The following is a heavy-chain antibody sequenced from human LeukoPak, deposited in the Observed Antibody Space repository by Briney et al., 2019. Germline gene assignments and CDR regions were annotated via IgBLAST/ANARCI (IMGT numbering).Heavy chain of an antibody. CDR2: ISWNSGSI. D-gene: IGHD5-18*01. CDR1: GFTFDDYA. J-gene: IGHJ4*02. CDR3: AKGYSYGYVIDY. Sequence: GGSLRLSCVASGFTFDDYAMHWVRQAPGKGLEWVSGISWNSGSIGYADSVKGRFTISRDNAKNSLYLQMNSLRAEDTALYYCAKGYSYGYVIDYWGQGTLVTVSS. V-gene: IGHV3-9*01.